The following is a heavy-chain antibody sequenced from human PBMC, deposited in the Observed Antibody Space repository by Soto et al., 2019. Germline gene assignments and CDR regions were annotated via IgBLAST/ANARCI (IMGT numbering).Heavy chain of an antibody. Sequence: SETLSLTCTVSGDSISSYYWSWIRQPPGKGLEWIGYIYYSGSTNYNPSLKSRVTISVDTSKNQFFLKLSSVTAADTAAYYCARGGAYYDSWSGSDYHFAMDVWGQGTTVIVSS. CDR2: IYYSGST. CDR3: ARGGAYYDSWSGSDYHFAMDV. J-gene: IGHJ6*02. CDR1: GDSISSYY. V-gene: IGHV4-59*01. D-gene: IGHD3-3*01.